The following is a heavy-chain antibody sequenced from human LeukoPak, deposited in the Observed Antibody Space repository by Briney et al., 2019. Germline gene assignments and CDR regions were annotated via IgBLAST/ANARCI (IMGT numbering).Heavy chain of an antibody. Sequence: PGGSLRLSCAASGFTFSSYGMHWVRQAPGKGLEWVAVISYDGSNKFYADSVKGRFTISRDNSKNTLYLQMNSLRAEDTAVYYCAKDEGRGSYYFDYWGQGTLVTVSS. V-gene: IGHV3-30*18. CDR2: ISYDGSNK. CDR1: GFTFSSYG. D-gene: IGHD1-26*01. CDR3: AKDEGRGSYYFDY. J-gene: IGHJ4*02.